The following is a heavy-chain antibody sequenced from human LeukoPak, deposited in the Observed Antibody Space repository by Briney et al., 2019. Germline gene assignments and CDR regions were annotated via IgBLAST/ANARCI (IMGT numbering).Heavy chain of an antibody. Sequence: GGSLRLSCAASGFTFSSYAMHWVRQAPGKGLEWVAVISYDGSNKYYADSVKGRFTISRDNSKNTLYLQMNSLRAEDTAVYYCARDPEDFYDSRLDYWGQGTLVTVSS. CDR3: ARDPEDFYDSRLDY. D-gene: IGHD3-3*01. CDR2: ISYDGSNK. CDR1: GFTFSSYA. V-gene: IGHV3-30*04. J-gene: IGHJ4*02.